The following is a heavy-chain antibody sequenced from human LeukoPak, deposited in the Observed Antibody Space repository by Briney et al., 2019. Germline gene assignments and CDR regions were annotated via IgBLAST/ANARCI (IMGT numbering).Heavy chain of an antibody. CDR3: ARLLPGDYYYMDV. D-gene: IGHD3-22*01. CDR2: IYYSGST. Sequence: PSETLSLTCTVSGGSISSYYWSWIRQPPGKGLGWIGYIYYSGSTNYNPSLKSRVTISVDTSKNQFSLKLSSVTAADTAVYYCARLLPGDYYYMDVWGKGTTVTVSS. J-gene: IGHJ6*03. V-gene: IGHV4-59*01. CDR1: GGSISSYY.